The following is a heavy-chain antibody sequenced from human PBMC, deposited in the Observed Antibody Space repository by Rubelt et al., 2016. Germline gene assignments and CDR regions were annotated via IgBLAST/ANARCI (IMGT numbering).Heavy chain of an antibody. J-gene: IGHJ5*02. V-gene: IGHV4-39*01. CDR1: GGSISSSSYY. Sequence: QLQLQESGPGLVKPSETLSLTCTVSGGSISSSSYYWGWIRQPPGKGLEWIGSIYYSGSTYYNPSLMGRVTISVDTSKNQFSLKLSSVTAVDTAVYYCARHGDLQWGGWFDPWGQGTLVTVSS. CDR3: ARHGDLQWGGWFDP. CDR2: IYYSGST. D-gene: IGHD2-21*02.